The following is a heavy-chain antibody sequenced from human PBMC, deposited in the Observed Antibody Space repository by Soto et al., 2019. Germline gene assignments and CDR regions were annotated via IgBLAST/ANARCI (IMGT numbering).Heavy chain of an antibody. D-gene: IGHD6-13*01. Sequence: ASVKVSCKASGYTFTSYGISWVRQAPGQGLEWMGWINAYNGDTNYAQKLQGRVTMTTGTSTSTAYMELRRLRSDDTAVYYCARDVLAGTVYYGMDVWGQGTTVTVSS. CDR1: GYTFTSYG. J-gene: IGHJ6*02. V-gene: IGHV1-18*01. CDR2: INAYNGDT. CDR3: ARDVLAGTVYYGMDV.